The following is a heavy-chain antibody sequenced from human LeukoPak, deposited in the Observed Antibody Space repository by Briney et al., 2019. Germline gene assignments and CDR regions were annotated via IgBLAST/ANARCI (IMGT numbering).Heavy chain of an antibody. Sequence: PGGSLRLSCAASGFDFNSYVMGWVRQAPGKRPEWVSIIGRSGDSTNYADFVKGRFTIPRDNFKNTLSLEMNSLRAEDTAVYYCAKDRDDHGDYVFDSWGQGTLVTVSS. J-gene: IGHJ4*02. CDR1: GFDFNSYV. CDR3: AKDRDDHGDYVFDS. D-gene: IGHD4-17*01. V-gene: IGHV3-23*01. CDR2: IGRSGDST.